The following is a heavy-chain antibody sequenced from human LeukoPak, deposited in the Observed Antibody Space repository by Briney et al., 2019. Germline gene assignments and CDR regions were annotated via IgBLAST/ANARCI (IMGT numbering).Heavy chain of an antibody. Sequence: SETLSLTGTVSGVSISSYYSGWIRQPPGKGLEWIGYIYYSGSTNYNPSLKSRVTISVDTSKHQFSLKLSSVPAAHTAVYYCVRGREWLQSLIAYWGQGTLVTVSS. CDR2: IYYSGST. CDR3: VRGREWLQSLIAY. J-gene: IGHJ4*02. D-gene: IGHD5-24*01. V-gene: IGHV4-59*01. CDR1: GVSISSYY.